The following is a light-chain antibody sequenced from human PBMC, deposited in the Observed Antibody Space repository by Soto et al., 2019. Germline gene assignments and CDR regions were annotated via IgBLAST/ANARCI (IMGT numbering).Light chain of an antibody. J-gene: IGKJ4*02. CDR3: QQYGSSPPLT. Sequence: EIVFTQSPGTLSLSPGERATLSCRASQSVSSSYLAWYQQKPGQAPRLLIYDASNRATGIPARFSGSGSGTDFTLNISSLEPEDFAVYYCQQYGSSPPLTFGGGTRGIS. CDR2: DAS. CDR1: QSVSSSY. V-gene: IGKV3-20*01.